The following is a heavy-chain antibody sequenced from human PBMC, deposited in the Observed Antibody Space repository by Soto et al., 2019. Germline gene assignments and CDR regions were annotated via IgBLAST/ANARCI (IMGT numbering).Heavy chain of an antibody. D-gene: IGHD6-13*01. CDR2: ITYTGVST. Sequence: EAQLLESGGDLVQPGGSLRLSCAASEFSFDDYAMSWVRQAPGKGLEWVSSITYTGVSTYYADSVKGRFTISRDNSRDPLFLQTNSLRAEDSGIYYCATSSVWYPCFDSWGPGTLVTVSS. V-gene: IGHV3-23*01. J-gene: IGHJ4*02. CDR1: EFSFDDYA. CDR3: ATSSVWYPCFDS.